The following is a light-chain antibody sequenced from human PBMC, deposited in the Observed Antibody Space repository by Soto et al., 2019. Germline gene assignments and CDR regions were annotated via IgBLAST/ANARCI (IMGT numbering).Light chain of an antibody. V-gene: IGLV1-47*01. J-gene: IGLJ3*02. CDR1: SSNIGSDF. Sequence: QAVVTQPPSASATPGQRVTISCSGSSSNIGSDFVFWYQQLPGTAPKLLIYRNNQRPSGVPDRFSGSKSGTSASLAISGLRSEDEADYYWAAWDHSLSGWMIGGGTKVTVL. CDR3: AAWDHSLSGWM. CDR2: RNN.